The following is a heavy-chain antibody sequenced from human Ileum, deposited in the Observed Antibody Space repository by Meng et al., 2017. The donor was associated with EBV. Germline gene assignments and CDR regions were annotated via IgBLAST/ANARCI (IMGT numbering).Heavy chain of an antibody. CDR2: ISHDGSNT. CDR1: GFTFSSYV. V-gene: IGHV3-74*03. D-gene: IGHD2-21*01. CDR3: TTDTRFRIDS. Sequence: VQLVGSGGGLVRLGGSLRLSCAASGFTFSSYVMHWVRQAPGKGLVWVSRISHDGSNTMYADSVKGRFTVSRDNAKNTLYVQMNNLRAEDTAVYYCTTDTRFRIDSWGQGTLVTVSS. J-gene: IGHJ4*02.